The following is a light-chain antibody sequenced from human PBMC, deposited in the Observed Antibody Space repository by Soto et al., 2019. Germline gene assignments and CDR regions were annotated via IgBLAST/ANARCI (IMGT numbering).Light chain of an antibody. CDR3: QQSYSTPWT. J-gene: IGKJ1*01. Sequence: DLPMTQSPSSLSASVGDRVTITCRASQSISSYLNWYQQKPGKAPKLLIYAASSLQSGVPSRLSGSGSGTDFTLTISSLQPEDFATYYCQQSYSTPWTFGQGTKVEIK. CDR2: AAS. V-gene: IGKV1-39*01. CDR1: QSISSY.